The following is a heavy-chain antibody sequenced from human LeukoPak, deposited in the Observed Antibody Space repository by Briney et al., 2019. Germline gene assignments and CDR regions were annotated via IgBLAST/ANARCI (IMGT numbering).Heavy chain of an antibody. CDR2: IYTSGST. V-gene: IGHV4-4*07. J-gene: IGHJ3*02. D-gene: IGHD1-1*01. CDR1: GGSISSYY. CDR3: ARIQEIDRRGAFDI. Sequence: SETLSLTCTVSGGSISSYYWSWIRQPAGKGLEWIGRIYTSGSTNYNPSLKSRVTMSVDTSKNQFSLKLSSVTAADTAVYYCARIQEIDRRGAFDIWGQGTMVTVSS.